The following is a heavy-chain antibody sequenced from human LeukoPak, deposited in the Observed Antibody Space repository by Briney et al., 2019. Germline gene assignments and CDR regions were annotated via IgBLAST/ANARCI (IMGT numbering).Heavy chain of an antibody. CDR2: IYTSGST. Sequence: PSETLSLTCTVPGGSISSYYWSWIRQPAGKGLEWIGRIYTSGSTNYNPSLKSRVTMSVGTSRNQFSLKLSSVTAADTAVYYCARDNSSGVWSGMRFDPWGQGTLVTVSS. J-gene: IGHJ5*02. V-gene: IGHV4-4*07. D-gene: IGHD3-3*01. CDR1: GGSISSYY. CDR3: ARDNSSGVWSGMRFDP.